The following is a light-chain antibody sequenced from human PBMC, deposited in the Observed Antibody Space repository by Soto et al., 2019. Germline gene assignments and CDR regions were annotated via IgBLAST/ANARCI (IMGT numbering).Light chain of an antibody. V-gene: IGKV3-11*01. J-gene: IGKJ4*01. CDR1: QSVSNS. CDR3: QQRTNWPLT. CDR2: DVS. Sequence: EIVLTQSPATLSLSPGERATLSCWASQSVSNSLAWYQQRPGQSPRLLIYDVSTRATGIPARFGGSGSGTDFTLTISSLETEEFAVYYCQQRTNWPLTFGGGTKVEI.